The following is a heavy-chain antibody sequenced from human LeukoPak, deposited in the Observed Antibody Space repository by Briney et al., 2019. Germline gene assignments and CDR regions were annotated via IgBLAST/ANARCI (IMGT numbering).Heavy chain of an antibody. J-gene: IGHJ4*02. D-gene: IGHD2-2*01. Sequence: GGSLRLSCAGSGFTFHNYWMHWVRQDPGKGLVWVSRINSDGTNTGYADSVKGRFTISRDNAKNTLSLQMNSLRAEDTAVYYCARDYGDARLDYWGQGTLVTVSS. V-gene: IGHV3-74*01. CDR2: INSDGTNT. CDR3: ARDYGDARLDY. CDR1: GFTFHNYW.